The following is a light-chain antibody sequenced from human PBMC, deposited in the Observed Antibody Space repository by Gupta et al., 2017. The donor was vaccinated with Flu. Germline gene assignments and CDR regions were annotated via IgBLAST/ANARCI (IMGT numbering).Light chain of an antibody. Sequence: QSVLTQPPSASRTPGQWAPLSCSGSSSNIGSNTVNWYQQLPGTAPKLLIYSNNQRPSGVPDRFSGSKSGTSASLAISGLQSEDEADYYCAAWDDSLNGVVFGGGTKLTVL. J-gene: IGLJ2*01. CDR1: SSNIGSNT. CDR2: SNN. CDR3: AAWDDSLNGVV. V-gene: IGLV1-44*01.